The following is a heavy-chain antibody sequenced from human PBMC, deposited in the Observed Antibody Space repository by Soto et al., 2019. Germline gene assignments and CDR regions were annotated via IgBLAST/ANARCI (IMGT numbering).Heavy chain of an antibody. CDR3: ARYYYVATGYHYAFDY. J-gene: IGHJ4*02. D-gene: IGHD3-22*01. CDR1: GFTISNSA. V-gene: IGHV3-23*01. Sequence: QPGGSLRLSCAASGFTISNSAATWVRQAPGKGLEWVSTINGSGTTYYADSVKGRFTISRDNSNNTLCLQLHSLRAEDSALYYCARYYYVATGYHYAFDYWGRGTLVTVSS. CDR2: INGSGTT.